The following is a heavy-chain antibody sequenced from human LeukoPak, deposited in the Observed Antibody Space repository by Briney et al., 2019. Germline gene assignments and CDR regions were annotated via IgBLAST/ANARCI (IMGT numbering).Heavy chain of an antibody. J-gene: IGHJ4*02. Sequence: SETLSLTCTVSADSLSSGGYYWAWIRQFPGKGLESIGFIHHSGRSRHNPSLKDRVAISVDTSRKQFALKLSSVTAADAAMYYCARGGNRFGGFYFDYWGQGIQVIVSS. D-gene: IGHD3-10*01. V-gene: IGHV4-31*03. CDR2: IHHSGRS. CDR1: ADSLSSGGYY. CDR3: ARGGNRFGGFYFDY.